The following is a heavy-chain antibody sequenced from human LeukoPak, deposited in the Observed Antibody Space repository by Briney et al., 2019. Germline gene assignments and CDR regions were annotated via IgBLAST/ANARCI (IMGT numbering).Heavy chain of an antibody. CDR2: ISGSDPGT. V-gene: IGHV3-23*01. CDR3: ARAPRGAMANFDY. J-gene: IGHJ4*02. D-gene: IGHD5-18*01. Sequence: GGSLRLSCAASGFTFKNYAMSWVRQAPGKGLEWVSAISGSDPGTYYADSVKGRFTISRDNSKSTLYLQMNSLRAEDTAVYYCARAPRGAMANFDYWGQGTLVTVSS. CDR1: GFTFKNYA.